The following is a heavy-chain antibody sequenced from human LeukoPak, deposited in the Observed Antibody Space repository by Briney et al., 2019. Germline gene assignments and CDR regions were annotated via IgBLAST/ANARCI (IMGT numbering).Heavy chain of an antibody. J-gene: IGHJ4*02. V-gene: IGHV4-38-2*02. D-gene: IGHD6-19*01. Sequence: SETLSLTCTVSGSSLIRDCYWGWVRQPPGKGLEWIGNIYHSGNTYYNPSLKSRVTISLDTSKGQFSLRLNSVTATDTAVYYCARVVSGWYHVDYWGQGSLVTVSP. CDR3: ARVVSGWYHVDY. CDR1: GSSLIRDCY. CDR2: IYHSGNT.